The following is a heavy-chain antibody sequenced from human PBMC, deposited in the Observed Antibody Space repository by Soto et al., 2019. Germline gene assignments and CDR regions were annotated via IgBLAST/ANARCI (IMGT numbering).Heavy chain of an antibody. J-gene: IGHJ4*02. V-gene: IGHV4-34*01. CDR2: INHSGST. Sequence: SETLSLTCAVYGGSFSGYYWSWIRQPPGKGLEWIGEINHSGSTNYNPSLKSRVTISVDTSKNQFSLKLSSVTAADTAVYYCARLGYCSSTSCYWDGDYWGQGTLVTVSS. CDR3: ARLGYCSSTSCYWDGDY. CDR1: GGSFSGYY. D-gene: IGHD2-2*01.